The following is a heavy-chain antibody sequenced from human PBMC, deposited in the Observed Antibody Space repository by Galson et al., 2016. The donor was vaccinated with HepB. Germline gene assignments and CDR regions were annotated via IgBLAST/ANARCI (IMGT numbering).Heavy chain of an antibody. V-gene: IGHV3-21*01. CDR3: AKEGVAYTTTWFSAFDF. CDR1: GFTFRNYH. D-gene: IGHD2-2*01. CDR2: ISSGSAYK. J-gene: IGHJ3*01. Sequence: SLRLSCAGSGFTFRNYHMNWVRQTPGKGLEWVSSISSGSAYKYYADSVKGRFSIFRDNAKNSLYLQMNSLRVEDTAVYYCAKEGVAYTTTWFSAFDFWGQETMVTVSS.